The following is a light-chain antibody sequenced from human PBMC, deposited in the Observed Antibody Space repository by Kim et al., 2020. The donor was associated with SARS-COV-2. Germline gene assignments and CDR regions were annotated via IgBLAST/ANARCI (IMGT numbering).Light chain of an antibody. V-gene: IGKV3-15*01. CDR1: QSISRY. Sequence: VSPGERAPLSCRASQSISRYLAWYQHKPGQAPRLLIYSASTRATGVPARFSGSGSGTEFTLTISSLQSEDFAIYYSQQYNDWPALTFGGGTKLEI. J-gene: IGKJ4*01. CDR3: QQYNDWPALT. CDR2: SAS.